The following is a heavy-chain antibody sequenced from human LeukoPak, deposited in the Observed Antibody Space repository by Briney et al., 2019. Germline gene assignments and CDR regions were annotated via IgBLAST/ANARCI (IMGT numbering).Heavy chain of an antibody. Sequence: ASVKVSCKASGYTFTGYYMHWVRQAPGQGLEWMGWINPNSGGTNYAQKFQGRVTMTRDTSISTAYMELSRLRSDDTAVYYCARDGISGITGTTWDYYYMDVWGKGTTVTVSS. CDR2: INPNSGGT. D-gene: IGHD1-20*01. CDR3: ARDGISGITGTTWDYYYMDV. J-gene: IGHJ6*03. V-gene: IGHV1-2*02. CDR1: GYTFTGYY.